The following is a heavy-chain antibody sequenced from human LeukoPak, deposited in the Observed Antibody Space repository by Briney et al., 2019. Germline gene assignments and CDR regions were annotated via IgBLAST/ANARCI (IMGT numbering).Heavy chain of an antibody. D-gene: IGHD4-17*01. CDR3: AFSLYGDSYNCFDP. V-gene: IGHV4-4*02. CDR2: IYHSGST. CDR1: GGSISSSNW. Sequence: PSATLSLTCAVSGGSISSSNWWSWVRQPPGKGLEWIGKIYHSGSTNYNPSLKSRVTISVDKSKNQFSLKLSSVTAADTAVYYCAFSLYGDSYNCFDPWGQGTLVTVS. J-gene: IGHJ5*02.